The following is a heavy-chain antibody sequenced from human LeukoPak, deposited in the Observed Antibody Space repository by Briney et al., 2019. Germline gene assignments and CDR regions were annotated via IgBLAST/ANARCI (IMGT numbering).Heavy chain of an antibody. Sequence: GGSLRLSCAASGITFSDYYMGWIRQAPGKGLEWVSYISSSGSSVYYAESLKGRFTISRDNTKNSLYLQTNSPRAEDTAEYYCARAYHDAFDIWGQGTMVTVSS. CDR2: ISSSGSSV. CDR3: ARAYHDAFDI. D-gene: IGHD2-2*01. CDR1: GITFSDYY. V-gene: IGHV3-11*04. J-gene: IGHJ3*02.